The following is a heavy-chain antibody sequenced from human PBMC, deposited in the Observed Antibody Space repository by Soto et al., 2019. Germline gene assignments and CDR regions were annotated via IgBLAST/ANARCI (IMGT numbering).Heavy chain of an antibody. V-gene: IGHV3-23*01. CDR3: AKDWYQLLSPDHGYSNTDAFDI. J-gene: IGHJ3*02. Sequence: EVQLLESGGGLVQPGGSLRLSCAASGFTFSSYAMSWVRQAPGKGLEWVSAISGSGGSTYYADSVKGRFTISRDNSKNTLYMQMNSLRAEDTAVYYCAKDWYQLLSPDHGYSNTDAFDIWGQGTMVTVSS. CDR1: GFTFSSYA. D-gene: IGHD2-2*01. CDR2: ISGSGGST.